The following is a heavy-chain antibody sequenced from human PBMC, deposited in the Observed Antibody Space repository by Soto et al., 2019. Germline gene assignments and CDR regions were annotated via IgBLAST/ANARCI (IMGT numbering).Heavy chain of an antibody. CDR1: GGTFSSYA. CDR3: ARDYGAAYSSAGYYYYGMDV. D-gene: IGHD4-4*01. V-gene: IGHV1-69*01. CDR2: IIPIFGTA. J-gene: IGHJ6*02. Sequence: QVQLVQSGAEVKKPGSSVKVSCKASGGTFSSYAISWVRQAPGQGREWMGGIIPIFGTANYAKKFQGRVTITADEYTSTAYMELSSLRSEDTDVYYWARDYGAAYSSAGYYYYGMDVWGQGTTVTVSS.